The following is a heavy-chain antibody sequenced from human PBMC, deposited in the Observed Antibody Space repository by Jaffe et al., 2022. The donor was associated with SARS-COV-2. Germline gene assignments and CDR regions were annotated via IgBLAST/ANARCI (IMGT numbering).Heavy chain of an antibody. CDR1: GFTFSSYA. CDR2: ISYDGSNK. Sequence: QVQLVESGGGVVQPGRSLRLSCAASGFTFSSYAMHWVRQAPGKGLEWVAVISYDGSNKYYADSVKGRFTISRDNSKNTLYLQMNSLRAEDTAVYYCARAAVPAAIMVYMDVWGKGTTVTVSS. CDR3: ARAAVPAAIMVYMDV. J-gene: IGHJ6*03. V-gene: IGHV3-30*04. D-gene: IGHD2-2*02.